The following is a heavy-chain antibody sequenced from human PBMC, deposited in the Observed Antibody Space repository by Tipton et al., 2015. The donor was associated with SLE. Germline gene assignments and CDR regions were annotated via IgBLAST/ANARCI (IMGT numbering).Heavy chain of an antibody. CDR3: ARVATTYGLVIGFSYYMDI. V-gene: IGHV1-58*02. CDR1: GFTFTSSA. D-gene: IGHD3/OR15-3a*01. J-gene: IGHJ6*03. CDR2: IVVGSGNT. Sequence: QLVQSGAEVKKPGTSVKVSCKASGFTFTSSAMQWVRQARGQRLEWIGWIVVGSGNTNYAQRFQGRLTLTTDTSTSTAYMELRSLTSDDTAIYRCARVATTYGLVIGFSYYMDIWGEGTTVTVSS.